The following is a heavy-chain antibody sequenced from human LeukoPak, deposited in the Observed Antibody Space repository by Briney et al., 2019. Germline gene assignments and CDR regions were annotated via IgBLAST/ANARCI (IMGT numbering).Heavy chain of an antibody. CDR2: MNSDGTNT. Sequence: GGSLRLSCAASGFTFSDSWMHWVRQVPGKGLEWVSRMNSDGTNTNYADSVKGRFTISRDNAQNTLYLQMNSLRVEGTGVYYCARAGYYRFDHWGQGTLVTVSS. CDR1: GFTFSDSW. D-gene: IGHD3-22*01. J-gene: IGHJ4*02. CDR3: ARAGYYRFDH. V-gene: IGHV3-74*01.